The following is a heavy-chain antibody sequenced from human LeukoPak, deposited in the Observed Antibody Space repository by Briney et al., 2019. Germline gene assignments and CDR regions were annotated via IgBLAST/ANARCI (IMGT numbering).Heavy chain of an antibody. CDR3: ARVVGTTGIIWFDP. CDR1: GGSFSGYY. CDR2: INHSGST. J-gene: IGHJ5*02. D-gene: IGHD1-1*01. V-gene: IGHV4-34*01. Sequence: PSETLSLTCAVDGGSFSGYYWSWIRQPPGKGLEWIGEINHSGSTNYNPSLKSRVTISVGTSKNQFSLKLSSVTAADTAVYYCARVVGTTGIIWFDPWGQGTLVTVSS.